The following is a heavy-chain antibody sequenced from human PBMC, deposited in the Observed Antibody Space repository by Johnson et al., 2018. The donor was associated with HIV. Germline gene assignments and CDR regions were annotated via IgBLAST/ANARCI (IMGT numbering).Heavy chain of an antibody. Sequence: QVQLVESGGGLAQPGRSLRLSCAASGFTFSSYGMHWVRQAPGKGLEWVAVISYDGSNKYYADSVKGRFTISRDNSKNTLYLQMNSLRAEDTAVYYCAKGPRADAFDIWGQGTMVTVSS. CDR2: ISYDGSNK. CDR3: AKGPRADAFDI. J-gene: IGHJ3*02. V-gene: IGHV3-30*18. CDR1: GFTFSSYG.